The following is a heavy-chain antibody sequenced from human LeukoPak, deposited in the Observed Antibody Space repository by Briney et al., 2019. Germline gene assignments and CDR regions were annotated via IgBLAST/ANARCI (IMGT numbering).Heavy chain of an antibody. D-gene: IGHD3-16*02. CDR1: IGSISSGDYY. CDR3: ASSIYYYYMDV. J-gene: IGHJ6*03. V-gene: IGHV4-30-4*08. CDR2: IYYSVSP. Sequence: SETLSLICSLWIGSISSGDYYWSWIRQPPGKGLEWIGYIYYSVSPYYNPSLKSRVTISVDTSKNQFSLKLSSVTAADTAVYYCASSIYYYYMDVWGKGTTVTVSS.